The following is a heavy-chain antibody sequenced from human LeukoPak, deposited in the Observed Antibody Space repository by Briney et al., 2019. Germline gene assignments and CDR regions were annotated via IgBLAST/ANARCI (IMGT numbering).Heavy chain of an antibody. J-gene: IGHJ3*02. CDR2: ISGSGGST. CDR3: AKGFVTDSSGYYAVFAFDI. Sequence: GGSLRLSCAASGFTFSTFAMSWVRQAPGKGLEWVSTISGSGGSTYYADSVKGRFTISRDNSKNTLYLQMNSLRAEDTAVYYCAKGFVTDSSGYYAVFAFDIWGQGTMVTVSS. CDR1: GFTFSTFA. V-gene: IGHV3-23*01. D-gene: IGHD3-22*01.